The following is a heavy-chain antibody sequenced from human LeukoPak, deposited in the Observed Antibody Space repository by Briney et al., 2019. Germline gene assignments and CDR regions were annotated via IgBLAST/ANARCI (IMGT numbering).Heavy chain of an antibody. Sequence: GASVKVSCKASGYTFTGYYLHWVRQAPAQGLEWMGWINPNNGGTNYAQRFHGRVTMTRDTSINTAYMEMSRLKSDDTAVYYCARVAGRSDDFDIWGQGTMVTVSS. D-gene: IGHD1-26*01. V-gene: IGHV1-2*02. CDR3: ARVAGRSDDFDI. CDR1: GYTFTGYY. J-gene: IGHJ3*02. CDR2: INPNNGGT.